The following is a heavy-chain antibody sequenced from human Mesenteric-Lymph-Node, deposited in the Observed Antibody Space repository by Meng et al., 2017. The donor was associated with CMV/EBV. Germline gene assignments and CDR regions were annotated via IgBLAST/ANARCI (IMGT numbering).Heavy chain of an antibody. V-gene: IGHV1-69*01. Sequence: GGTCSSYAISWVRKAPGQGVEGMGGIIPIFGTANYAQKFQGRVTITADESTSTAYMELSRLRSEDTAVYYCARQARYYDAYYFDYWGQGTLVTVSS. CDR1: GGTCSSYA. D-gene: IGHD3-3*01. CDR3: ARQARYYDAYYFDY. J-gene: IGHJ4*02. CDR2: IIPIFGTA.